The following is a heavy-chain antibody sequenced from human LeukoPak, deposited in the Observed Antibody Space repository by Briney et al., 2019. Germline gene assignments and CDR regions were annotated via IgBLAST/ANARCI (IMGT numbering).Heavy chain of an antibody. Sequence: GSVRLSCVGSGFMFSRFGLIWVRQAPGKGLEWVSGIHGNGETTYYGDSVKGGFTISRDNSKSTLYLQMNSLRVEDTAEYFCGRDPNGDYVGAFEFWGQGTKVAVSS. D-gene: IGHD3-16*01. V-gene: IGHV3-23*01. CDR3: GRDPNGDYVGAFEF. J-gene: IGHJ3*01. CDR2: IHGNGETT. CDR1: GFMFSRFG.